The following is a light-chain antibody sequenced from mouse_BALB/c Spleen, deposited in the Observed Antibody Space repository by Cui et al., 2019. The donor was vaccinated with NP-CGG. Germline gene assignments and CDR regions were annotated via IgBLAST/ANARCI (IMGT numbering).Light chain of an antibody. CDR3: QQCSKLLT. J-gene: IGKJ5*01. CDR2: YTS. V-gene: IGKV10-95*01. CDR1: EDISTY. Sequence: DIQMTQSTSSLSASSSLSTSLGDRVTITCRASEDISTYLNWYQQKPDGTIKLLIYYTSGLHSGVPSRFSGSGSGADYSLTISNLEPEDIATYYCQQCSKLLTFGAGTKLELK.